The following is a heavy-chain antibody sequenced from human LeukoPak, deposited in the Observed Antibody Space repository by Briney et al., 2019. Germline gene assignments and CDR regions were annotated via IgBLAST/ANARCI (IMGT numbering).Heavy chain of an antibody. CDR2: ISGSGGST. D-gene: IGHD6-13*01. CDR1: GFTFSSYA. CDR3: AKDTIAGYPMNWFDP. Sequence: GGSLRLSCAASGFTFSSYAMSWVRQAPGKGLEWVSVISGSGGSTYYADSVQGRFTVSRDNSKNTLFLQMNSVRAEDTAVYYCAKDTIAGYPMNWFDPWGQGTLVTVSS. J-gene: IGHJ5*02. V-gene: IGHV3-23*01.